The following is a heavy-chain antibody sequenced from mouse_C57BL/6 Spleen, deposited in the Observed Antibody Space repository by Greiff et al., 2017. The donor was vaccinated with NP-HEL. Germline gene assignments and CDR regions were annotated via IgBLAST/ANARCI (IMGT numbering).Heavy chain of an antibody. V-gene: IGHV5-4*01. D-gene: IGHD2-14*01. CDR3: ARAYGYEGGPYAMDY. CDR2: ISDGGSYT. CDR1: GFTFSSYA. J-gene: IGHJ4*01. Sequence: EVHLVESGGGLVKPGGSLKLSCAASGFTFSSYAMSWVRQTPEKRLEWVATISDGGSYTYYPDNVKGRFTISRDNAKNNLYLQMSHLKSEDTAMYYCARAYGYEGGPYAMDYWGQGTSVTVSS.